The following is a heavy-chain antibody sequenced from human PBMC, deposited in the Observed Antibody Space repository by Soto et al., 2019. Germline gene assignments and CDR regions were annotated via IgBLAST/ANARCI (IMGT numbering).Heavy chain of an antibody. Sequence: QVQLVQSGAEVKKPGASVKVSCKASGYTFSDQEINWVRQASGQGPEWLGWMNPNSGDTGYAQNFQGRVTMTRDTSKRTAYMELSSLRSEDTAVYYCARVGGNWNYDYFDYWGQGTLVTVSS. CDR3: ARVGGNWNYDYFDY. CDR2: MNPNSGDT. CDR1: GYTFSDQE. V-gene: IGHV1-8*01. D-gene: IGHD1-7*01. J-gene: IGHJ4*02.